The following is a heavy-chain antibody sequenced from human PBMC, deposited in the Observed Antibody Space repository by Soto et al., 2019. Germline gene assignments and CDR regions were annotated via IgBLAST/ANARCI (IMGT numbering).Heavy chain of an antibody. V-gene: IGHV1-69*13. D-gene: IGHD3-10*01. CDR2: IIPIFGPA. Sequence: SVKVSCKASGGTFSSYAIRWVRPAPGQGLEWMGGIIPIFGPANYAQQFQGRVTITGYESTSTAYMELSSLRSEYTAVYYCARTSQLYYFDYWGQGTLVTVSS. CDR3: ARTSQLYYFDY. J-gene: IGHJ4*02. CDR1: GGTFSSYA.